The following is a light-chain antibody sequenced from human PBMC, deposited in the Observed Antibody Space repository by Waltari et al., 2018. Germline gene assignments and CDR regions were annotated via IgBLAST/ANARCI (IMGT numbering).Light chain of an antibody. J-gene: IGLJ2*01. CDR1: SRDIGGYYF. CDR3: SSYGGSNDVI. CDR2: EVT. V-gene: IGLV2-8*01. Sequence: QSALTQPPSASGSLGLSVTISCTGTSRDIGGYYFVSGYQQYPGNAPKLIIFEVTKRPSGVPDRFSGSKSGNTASLTVAGLQAEDEADYYCSSYGGSNDVIFGGGTKITVL.